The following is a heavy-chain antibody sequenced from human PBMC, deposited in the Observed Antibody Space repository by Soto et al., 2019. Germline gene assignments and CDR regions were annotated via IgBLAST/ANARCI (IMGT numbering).Heavy chain of an antibody. Sequence: GGSLRLSCAASGFTFSNSALSWVRQAPGKGLEWVSGISADGGSTYYADSVKGRFTVSRDNSQNTLYLQMNRLRAEDTAVYYCAKLIYSSSSQLDSWGQGTLVTVSS. J-gene: IGHJ4*02. CDR2: ISADGGST. D-gene: IGHD6-6*01. CDR1: GFTFSNSA. CDR3: AKLIYSSSSQLDS. V-gene: IGHV3-23*01.